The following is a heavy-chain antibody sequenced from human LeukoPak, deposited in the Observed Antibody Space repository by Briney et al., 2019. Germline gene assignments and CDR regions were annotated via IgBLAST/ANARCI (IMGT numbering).Heavy chain of an antibody. J-gene: IGHJ4*02. D-gene: IGHD3-10*01. CDR3: ASGGSMVRGVNEDY. CDR2: MNPNSGNT. V-gene: IGHV1-8*01. CDR1: GYTFTSYD. Sequence: GASVKVSCEASGYTFTSYDINWVRQATGQGLEWMGWMNPNSGNTGYAQKFQGRVTMTRNTSISTAYMELSSLRSEDTAVYYCASGGSMVRGVNEDYWGQGTLVTVSS.